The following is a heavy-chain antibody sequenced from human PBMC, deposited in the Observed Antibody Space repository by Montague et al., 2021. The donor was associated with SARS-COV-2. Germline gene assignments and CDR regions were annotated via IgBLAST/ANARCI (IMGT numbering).Heavy chain of an antibody. CDR3: ARSYGTTVVTRAFDY. CDR1: GFSLSTSGMC. CDR2: IDWDDDK. V-gene: IGHV2-70*01. J-gene: IGHJ4*02. Sequence: PELVKPTQTLTLTCTFSGFSLSTSGMCVSWIRQPLGKALEWLTLIDWDDDKYYSTSLKTRLTISKDTSKNQVVLTMTNMDPVDTATYYCARSYGTTVVTRAFDYWGQGTLVTVSS. D-gene: IGHD4-23*01.